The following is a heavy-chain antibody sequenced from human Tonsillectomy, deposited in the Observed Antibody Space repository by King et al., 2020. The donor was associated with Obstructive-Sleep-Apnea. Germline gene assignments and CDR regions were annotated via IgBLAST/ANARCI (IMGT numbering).Heavy chain of an antibody. Sequence: VQLVQSGAEVKKPGASVKVSCKVSGYTLTELSMHWVRQAPGKGLEWMGGFDPEDGETIYAQKFQGRVTMTEDTSTDTAYMELSSLRSEDTAVYYCATCIWFGELYSMGSSGYFDYWGQGTLVTVSS. V-gene: IGHV1-24*01. CDR2: FDPEDGET. CDR1: GYTLTELS. J-gene: IGHJ4*02. CDR3: ATCIWFGELYSMGSSGYFDY. D-gene: IGHD3-10*01.